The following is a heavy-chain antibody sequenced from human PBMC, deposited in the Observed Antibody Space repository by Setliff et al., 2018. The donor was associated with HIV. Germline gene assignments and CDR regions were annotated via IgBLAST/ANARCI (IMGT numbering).Heavy chain of an antibody. Sequence: PSETLSLTCAVTGYSISNDYYWGWIRQPPGKGLEWIGSISYRGRIYYNPSLKSRLSISVDTSKNQLSLKLRSVPAADTAVYYCAISTSGVSGSYPAHAFDIWGQGTMVTVSS. CDR1: GYSISNDYY. D-gene: IGHD3-10*01. CDR3: AISTSGVSGSYPAHAFDI. V-gene: IGHV4-38-2*01. J-gene: IGHJ3*02. CDR2: ISYRGRI.